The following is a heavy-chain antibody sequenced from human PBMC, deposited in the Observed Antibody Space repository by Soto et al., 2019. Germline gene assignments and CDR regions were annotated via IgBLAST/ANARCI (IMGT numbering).Heavy chain of an antibody. J-gene: IGHJ4*02. CDR2: ISGSGGST. D-gene: IGHD6-19*01. Sequence: EVQLLESGGGLVQPGGSLRLSCAASGFTFSSYAMSWVRQAPGKGLEWVSVISGSGGSTYYADSVKGRFTISRDNSKNRLNLQMNSLGAEDTGVYYCARRARGWFFDYWGQGTLVTVSS. CDR1: GFTFSSYA. CDR3: ARRARGWFFDY. V-gene: IGHV3-23*01.